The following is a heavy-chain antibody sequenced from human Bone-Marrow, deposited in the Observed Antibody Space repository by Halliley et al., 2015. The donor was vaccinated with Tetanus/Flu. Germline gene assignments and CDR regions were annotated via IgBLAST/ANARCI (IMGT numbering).Heavy chain of an antibody. D-gene: IGHD3-10*01. CDR1: GFSLSTSGMR. J-gene: IGHJ6*02. V-gene: IGHV2-70*04. Sequence: LVQSTQTLTLTCTFSGFSLSTSGMRLSWIRQPPGKALEWLARIDWDDDKLYNPALQTRLTISKDTSENQVVLTMANMDPVDTATYYCARASVGGPPDYDFYGMDVWGQGTTVIVSS. CDR2: IDWDDDK. CDR3: ARASVGGPPDYDFYGMDV.